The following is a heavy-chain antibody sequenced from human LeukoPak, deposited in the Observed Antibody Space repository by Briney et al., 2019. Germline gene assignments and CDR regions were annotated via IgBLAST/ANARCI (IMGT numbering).Heavy chain of an antibody. J-gene: IGHJ5*02. CDR1: GITFSSYS. V-gene: IGHV3-48*02. CDR3: ARLDGLRDGYNRFDT. D-gene: IGHD5-24*01. Sequence: GGSLRLSCAASGITFSSYSMNWVRQAPGKGLEWVSYISSSSSTIYYADSVKGRFTISRDNAKNSLYLQMNSLRDEDTAVYSCARLDGLRDGYNRFDTWGQGTLVTVSS. CDR2: ISSSSSTI.